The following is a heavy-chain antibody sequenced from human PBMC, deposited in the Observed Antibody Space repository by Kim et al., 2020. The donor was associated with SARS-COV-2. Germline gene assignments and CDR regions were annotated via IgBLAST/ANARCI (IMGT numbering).Heavy chain of an antibody. V-gene: IGHV4-4*09. D-gene: IGHD3-9*01. CDR2: SCNA. Sequence: SCNANYNPSLKSRVTISVDTSKNQFSLKLGSVTAADTAVYYCARWRQHDNWGQGTLVTVSS. J-gene: IGHJ4*02. CDR3: ARWRQHDN.